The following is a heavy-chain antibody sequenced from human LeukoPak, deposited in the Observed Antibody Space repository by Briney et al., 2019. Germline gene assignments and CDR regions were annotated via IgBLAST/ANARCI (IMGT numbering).Heavy chain of an antibody. V-gene: IGHV3-11*04. J-gene: IGHJ5*02. Sequence: GGSLRLSCAASGFTFSDYYMSWIRQAPGKGLEWVSYISSSGSTIYYADSVKGRFTISRDNAKNSLYLQMNSLRAEDTAVYYCARDRGHDSSGYYPPNWFDPWGQGTLVTVSS. D-gene: IGHD3-22*01. CDR1: GFTFSDYY. CDR3: ARDRGHDSSGYYPPNWFDP. CDR2: ISSSGSTI.